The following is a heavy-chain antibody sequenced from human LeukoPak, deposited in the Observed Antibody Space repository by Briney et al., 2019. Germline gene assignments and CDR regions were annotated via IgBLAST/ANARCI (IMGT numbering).Heavy chain of an antibody. CDR3: ARDTRWEVDY. J-gene: IGHJ4*02. D-gene: IGHD1-26*01. Sequence: ASVKVSCKASGGTFSSYAISWVRQAPGQGLEWMGWISAYNGNTNYAQKLQGRVTMTTDTSTSTAYMVLRSLRSDDTAVYYCARDTRWEVDYWGQGTLVTVSS. V-gene: IGHV1-18*01. CDR1: GGTFSSYA. CDR2: ISAYNGNT.